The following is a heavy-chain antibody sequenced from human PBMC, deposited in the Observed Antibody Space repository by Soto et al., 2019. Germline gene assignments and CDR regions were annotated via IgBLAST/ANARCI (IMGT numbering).Heavy chain of an antibody. D-gene: IGHD2-2*01. V-gene: IGHV3-23*01. CDR2: IGESGTPT. Sequence: EVQLLESGGGLVQPGGSLRLSCAASGFTFSSYAMKWVHQAPGKGLEWVSLIGESGTPTYYADSVKGRFTISRDNSGNTLFLEMYSLRAEDTAVYYCARYIPGVSYYGMDVWGQGTTVTVSS. J-gene: IGHJ6*02. CDR1: GFTFSSYA. CDR3: ARYIPGVSYYGMDV.